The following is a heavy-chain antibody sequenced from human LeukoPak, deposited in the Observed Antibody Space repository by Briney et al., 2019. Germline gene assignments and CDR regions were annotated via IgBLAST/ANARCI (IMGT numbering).Heavy chain of an antibody. CDR2: LSSDGSNK. CDR1: GFTFSNYT. Sequence: PGRSLSLSCAASGFTFSNYTMHWVRQAPGKGLEWVAVLSSDGSNKYYADSVKGRFTISRDISKNTLYLQMTSLRAEDTAVYYCARGAYRIVVVTAPTYWGQGTLVTVSS. V-gene: IGHV3-30-3*01. D-gene: IGHD2-21*02. J-gene: IGHJ4*02. CDR3: ARGAYRIVVVTAPTY.